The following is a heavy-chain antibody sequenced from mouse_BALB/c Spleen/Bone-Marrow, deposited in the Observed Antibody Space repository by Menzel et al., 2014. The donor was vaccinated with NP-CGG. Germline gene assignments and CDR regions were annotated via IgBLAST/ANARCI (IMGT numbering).Heavy chain of an antibody. CDR2: IDPENGDT. Sequence: EVMLVESGAELVRSGASVKLSCTASGFNIKDYYMHWVKQRPEQGLEWIGWIDPENGDTEYAPKFQGKATMTADTSFNTAYLQLSSLTSEDTAVYYCNEGYGNYGYWGQGTTLTVSS. V-gene: IGHV14-4*02. CDR3: NEGYGNYGY. D-gene: IGHD2-10*02. CDR1: GFNIKDYY. J-gene: IGHJ2*01.